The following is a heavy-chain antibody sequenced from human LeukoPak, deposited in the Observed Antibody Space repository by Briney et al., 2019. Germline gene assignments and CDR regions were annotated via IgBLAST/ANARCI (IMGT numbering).Heavy chain of an antibody. CDR1: GGSFSGYY. J-gene: IGHJ5*02. D-gene: IGHD3-22*01. V-gene: IGHV4-34*01. CDR2: INHSGST. CDR3: AREGSSAYAWFDP. Sequence: SETLSLTCAVYGGSFSGYYWSWIRQPPGKGLEWIGEINHSGSTNYNPSLTSRVTISVDTSKNQFSLKLSSVTAADTAVYYCAREGSSAYAWFDPWGQGTLVTVSS.